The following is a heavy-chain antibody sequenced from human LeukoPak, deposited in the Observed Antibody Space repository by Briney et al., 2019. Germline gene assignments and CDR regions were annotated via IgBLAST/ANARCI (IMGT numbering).Heavy chain of an antibody. CDR2: IKSDGSET. D-gene: IGHD2-21*01. CDR1: GFTFSRHW. J-gene: IGHJ4*02. V-gene: IGHV3-74*01. Sequence: GRSLRLSCAASGFTFSRHWMHWVRQGPGKGLEWVSRIKSDGSETQYADSVKGRFTISRDNAHNTLYLQMNSLRPEDTAIYYCARVIAYFDLWGQGALVTASS. CDR3: ARVIAYFDL.